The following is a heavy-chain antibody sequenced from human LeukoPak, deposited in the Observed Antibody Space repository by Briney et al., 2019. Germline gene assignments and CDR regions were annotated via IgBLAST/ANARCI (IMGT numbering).Heavy chain of an antibody. D-gene: IGHD6-13*01. J-gene: IGHJ4*02. CDR3: ARNPIAAAAHFDY. CDR1: GGSISSSSYY. V-gene: IGHV4-39*01. CDR2: IYYSGST. Sequence: SETLSLTCTVSGGSISSSSYYWGWIRQPPGKGLEWIGSIYYSGSTYYNPSLKSRVTISVDTSKNQFSLKLGSVTAADTAVYYCARNPIAAAAHFDYWGQGTLVTVSS.